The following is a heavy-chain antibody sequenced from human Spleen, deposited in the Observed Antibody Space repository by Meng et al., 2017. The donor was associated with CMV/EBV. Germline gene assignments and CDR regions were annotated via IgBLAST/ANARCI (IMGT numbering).Heavy chain of an antibody. Sequence: VYGGCFSGYYWSWIRQPPGKGLEWIGEINHSGSTNYNPSLKSRVTISVDTSKNQFSLKLSSVTAADTAVYYCARLAEWPVLQDWFDPWGQGTLVTVSS. CDR3: ARLAEWPVLQDWFDP. V-gene: IGHV4-34*01. J-gene: IGHJ5*02. CDR1: GGCFSGYY. CDR2: INHSGST. D-gene: IGHD6-19*01.